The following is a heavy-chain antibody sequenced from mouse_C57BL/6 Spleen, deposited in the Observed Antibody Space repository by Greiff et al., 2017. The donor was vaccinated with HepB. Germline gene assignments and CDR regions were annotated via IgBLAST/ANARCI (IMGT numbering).Heavy chain of an antibody. J-gene: IGHJ4*01. CDR2: IRLKSDNYAT. CDR1: GFTFSNYW. D-gene: IGHD2-3*01. Sequence: EVQVVESGGGLVQPGGSMKLSCVASGFTFSNYWMNWVRQSPEKGLEWVAQIRLKSDNYATHYAESVKGRFTISRDESKSSVYLQMNNLRAEDTGIYYCTDEGYYGAMDYWGQGTSVTVSS. CDR3: TDEGYYGAMDY. V-gene: IGHV6-3*01.